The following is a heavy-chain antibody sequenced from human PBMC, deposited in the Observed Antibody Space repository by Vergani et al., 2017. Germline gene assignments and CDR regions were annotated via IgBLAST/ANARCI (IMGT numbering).Heavy chain of an antibody. CDR1: GFSLNTRGVS. CDR2: IYLNDDQ. V-gene: IGHV2-5*04. Sequence: QITLKESGPTLVKPTQTLTLTCTFSGFSLNTRGVSVAWIRQPPGKALDWLALIYLNDDQHYSPSLNNRVTITKDTSKNQVFLTMTNMDYVDTGTYYCVYRKTECGTTGCFYPFYYYYYMDVGGKGTKVTVSS. D-gene: IGHD1-7*01. J-gene: IGHJ6*03. CDR3: VYRKTECGTTGCFYPFYYYYYMDV.